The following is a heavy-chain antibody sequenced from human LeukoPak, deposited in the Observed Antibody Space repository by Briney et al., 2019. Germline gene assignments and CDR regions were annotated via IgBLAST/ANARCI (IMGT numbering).Heavy chain of an antibody. D-gene: IGHD3-9*01. CDR1: GFTFSSYW. V-gene: IGHV3-74*01. J-gene: IGHJ3*02. Sequence: GGSLRLSCAASGFTFSSYWMHWVRQAPGKGLVWVSRISSGGSSINYADSVKGRSTISRDNAKNTMYLQMNSLRAEDTAVYYCARELRYFDWLSPGAFDIWGQGTMVTVSS. CDR3: ARELRYFDWLSPGAFDI. CDR2: ISSGGSSI.